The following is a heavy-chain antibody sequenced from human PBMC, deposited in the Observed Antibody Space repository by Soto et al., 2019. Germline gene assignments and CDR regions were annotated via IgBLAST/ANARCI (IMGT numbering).Heavy chain of an antibody. V-gene: IGHV3-30*18. D-gene: IGHD4-17*01. J-gene: IGHJ6*02. CDR3: ANTYGDYYNYYYYGVDV. CDR2: ISYDGSNK. Sequence: QVQLVESGGGVVQPGRSLRLSCAASGFTFSSCGMHWVRQAPGKGLEWVAVISYDGSNKYYADSVKGRFTISRDNSKNTLYLQMNSLRAEDTAVYYCANTYGDYYNYYYYGVDVWGQGTTVTVSS. CDR1: GFTFSSCG.